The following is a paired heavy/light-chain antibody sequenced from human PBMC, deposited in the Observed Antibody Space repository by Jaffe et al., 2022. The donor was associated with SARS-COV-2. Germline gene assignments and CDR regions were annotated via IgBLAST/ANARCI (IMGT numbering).Heavy chain of an antibody. V-gene: IGHV3-23*01. J-gene: IGHJ5*01. CDR3: AKADTSMVRKNWFDS. D-gene: IGHD5-18*01. CDR1: GFNFTNYA. CDR2: SSGSGTNT. Sequence: EVQLLESGGGLVQPGGSLRLSCAASGFNFTNYAMIWVRQAPGKGLEWVSGSSGSGTNTYYAGSVKGRFTVSRENSKNTLYLQMSSLRVEDTAVYYCAKADTSMVRKNWFDSWGQGTLVTVSS.
Light chain of an antibody. V-gene: IGKV3-15*01. CDR2: GAS. J-gene: IGKJ2*01. CDR3: QQHNNWPPYT. CDR1: QSVNSN. Sequence: EIVMTQSPATLSVSPGERATLSCRASQSVNSNLAWYQQKPGQAPRLLIYGASTRATGIPARFSGSGSGTEFTLTISSLQSEDFAIYYCQQHNNWPPYTFGQGTKLEIK.